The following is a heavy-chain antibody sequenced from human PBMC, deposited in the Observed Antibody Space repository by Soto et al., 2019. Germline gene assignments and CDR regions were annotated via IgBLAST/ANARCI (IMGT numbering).Heavy chain of an antibody. D-gene: IGHD6-19*01. CDR1: GFTFSDYT. V-gene: IGHV3-21*01. CDR2: ISSTTPYI. Sequence: EMQLVESGGGLVKPGGSLRLSCVASGFTFSDYTMNWVRQPPGKGLEWVSSISSTTPYIYYADSVKGRFTISRDNAKNSLYLQMNSLTAGDTAIYFCVREAGAYNWFDRWGQGTLVTVSS. J-gene: IGHJ5*02. CDR3: VREAGAYNWFDR.